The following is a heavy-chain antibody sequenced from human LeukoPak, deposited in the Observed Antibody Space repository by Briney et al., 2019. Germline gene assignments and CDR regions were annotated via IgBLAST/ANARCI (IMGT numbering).Heavy chain of an antibody. CDR1: GGSFSGYY. J-gene: IGHJ4*02. D-gene: IGHD2-8*02. CDR2: INHSGST. Sequence: SETLSLTCAVYGGSFSGYYWSWIRQPPGKGLEWIGEINHSGSTNYNPSLRSRVTISVDTSKNQFSLKLSSVTAADTAVYYCAKDGPVTGGSRGYFDCWGQGTLVTVSS. CDR3: AKDGPVTGGSRGYFDC. V-gene: IGHV4-34*01.